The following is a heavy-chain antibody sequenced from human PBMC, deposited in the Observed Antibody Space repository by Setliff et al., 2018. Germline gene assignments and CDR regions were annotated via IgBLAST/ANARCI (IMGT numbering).Heavy chain of an antibody. D-gene: IGHD3-22*01. J-gene: IGHJ4*02. CDR1: GYRFTSNW. CDR3: ARESYDSSGYIYYFDY. V-gene: IGHV5-51*01. Sequence: PGESLKISCKGSGYRFTSNWIGWVRQMPGKGLEWVGVIYPGDSDTRYNPSFRGQVTISADKSINTAYLQWSSLKASDTAMYYCARESYDSSGYIYYFDYWGQGTLVTVSS. CDR2: IYPGDSDT.